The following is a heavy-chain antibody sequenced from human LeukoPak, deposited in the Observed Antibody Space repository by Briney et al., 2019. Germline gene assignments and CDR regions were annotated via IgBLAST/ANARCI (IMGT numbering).Heavy chain of an antibody. CDR2: IYPGNSDT. D-gene: IGHD5-24*01. CDR1: GYTLTNYW. CDR3: ARHGPVDMATTDCDY. J-gene: IGHJ4*02. Sequence: GESLKISFKGSGYTLTNYWIGWVRQMPGKGLEWMGIIYPGNSDTRYSPSFQGRVTILADKSISTAYLQWSSLKASDTAIYYCARHGPVDMATTDCDYWGQGTLVTVSP. V-gene: IGHV5-51*01.